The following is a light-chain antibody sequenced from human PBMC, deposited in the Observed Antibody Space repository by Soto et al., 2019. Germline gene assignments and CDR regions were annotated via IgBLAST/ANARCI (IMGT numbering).Light chain of an antibody. J-gene: IGLJ2*01. CDR1: SSNIGSNY. CDR2: RNN. CDR3: AAWDDSLSGDVV. Sequence: QAVLTQPPSASGTPGQRVTISCSGSSSNIGSNYVYWYQQLPGTAPKLLIYRNNQRPSGVPDRFSGSKSGTSASLPISGLRSEDEADYYCAAWDDSLSGDVVFGGGTKLTVL. V-gene: IGLV1-47*01.